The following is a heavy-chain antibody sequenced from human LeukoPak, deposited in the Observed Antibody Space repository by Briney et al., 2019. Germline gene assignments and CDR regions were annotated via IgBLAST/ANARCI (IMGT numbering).Heavy chain of an antibody. Sequence: ASVKVSCKASGYTFTSYYMHWVRQAPGQGLEWMGIINPSGGSTSYAQKLQGRVTMTRDTSTSTVYMHLSSLRSEDTAVYYCARDRSPEAGRLDYWGQGTLVTVSS. D-gene: IGHD6-19*01. V-gene: IGHV1-46*04. CDR1: GYTFTSYY. CDR2: INPSGGST. J-gene: IGHJ4*02. CDR3: ARDRSPEAGRLDY.